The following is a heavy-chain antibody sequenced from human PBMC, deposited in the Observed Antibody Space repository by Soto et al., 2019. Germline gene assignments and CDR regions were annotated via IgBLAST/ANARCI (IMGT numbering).Heavy chain of an antibody. CDR2: ISAYNGNT. V-gene: IGHV1-18*01. J-gene: IGHJ4*02. CDR3: ARDYYDFLTGYYNVLASLDY. D-gene: IGHD3-9*01. CDR1: GYTFTSYG. Sequence: ASVKVSCKASGYTFTSYGISWVRQAPGQGLEWMGWISAYNGNTNYAQMLQGRVTMTTDTSTSTAYMELRSLSSDDTAVYYCARDYYDFLTGYYNVLASLDYWGQGTLVTVSS.